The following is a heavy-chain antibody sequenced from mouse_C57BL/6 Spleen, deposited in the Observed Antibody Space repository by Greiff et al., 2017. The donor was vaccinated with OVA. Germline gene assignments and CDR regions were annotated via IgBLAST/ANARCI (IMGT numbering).Heavy chain of an antibody. Sequence: LVESGGGLVKPGGSLKLSCAASGFTFSSYAMSWVRQTPEKRLEWVATISDGGSYTYYPDNVKGRFTISRDNAKNNLYLQMSHLKSEDTAMYYCARGNLDYWGQGTTLTVSS. V-gene: IGHV5-4*01. CDR2: ISDGGSYT. J-gene: IGHJ2*01. CDR1: GFTFSSYA. CDR3: ARGNLDY.